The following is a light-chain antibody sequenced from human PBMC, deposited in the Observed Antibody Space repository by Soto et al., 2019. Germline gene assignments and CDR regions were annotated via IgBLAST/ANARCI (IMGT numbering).Light chain of an antibody. CDR1: QSVSSN. V-gene: IGKV3-15*01. CDR2: GAS. J-gene: IGKJ4*01. Sequence: EIVMTQSPATLSVSPGERATLSCRASQSVSSNLAWYQQKPGQAPSLLIYGASTRATGTPARFSGSGSGTEFTLTISRLEPEDFAVYYCQQRSNWLTFGGGTKVDI. CDR3: QQRSNWLT.